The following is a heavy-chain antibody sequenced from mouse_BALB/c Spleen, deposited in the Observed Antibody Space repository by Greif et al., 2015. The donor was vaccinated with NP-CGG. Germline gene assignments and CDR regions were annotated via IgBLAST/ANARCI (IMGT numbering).Heavy chain of an antibody. CDR3: ARKGLTGAFDY. J-gene: IGHJ2*01. D-gene: IGHD4-1*01. Sequence: VQLVESGAELAKPGASVKMSCKASGYTFTSYWMHWVKQRPGQGLEWIGYINPSTGYTEYNQKFKDKATLTADKSSSTAYMQLSGLTSEDSAVYYCARKGLTGAFDYWGQGTTLTVSS. CDR2: INPSTGYT. V-gene: IGHV1-7*01. CDR1: GYTFTSYW.